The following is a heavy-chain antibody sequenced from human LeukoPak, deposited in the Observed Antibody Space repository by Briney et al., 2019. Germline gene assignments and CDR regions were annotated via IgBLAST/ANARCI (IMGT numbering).Heavy chain of an antibody. D-gene: IGHD3-10*02. J-gene: IGHJ4*02. CDR3: ATYVRGDFDY. CDR2: VSGGGGST. V-gene: IGHV3-23*01. CDR1: GFTFSSYA. Sequence: PGGSLRLSCATSGFTFSSYAMSWVHQAPGKGLEWISTVSGGGGSTWYADSVKGRFTISRDNSKNTLYLQMNSLRAEDTAVYYCATYVRGDFDYLGQGTLVTVSS.